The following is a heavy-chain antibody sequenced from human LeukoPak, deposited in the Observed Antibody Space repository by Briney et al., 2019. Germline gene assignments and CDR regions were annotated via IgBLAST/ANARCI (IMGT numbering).Heavy chain of an antibody. CDR3: ARAIRGLSGNWFDP. Sequence: SETLSLTCAVYGGSFSGYYWSWIRQPPGKGLEWIGEINHSGSTNYNPSLKSRVTISVDTSKNQFSLKLSSVTAADTAVYYCARAIRGLSGNWFDPWGQGTLVTVSS. J-gene: IGHJ5*02. D-gene: IGHD1-26*01. CDR2: INHSGST. V-gene: IGHV4-34*01. CDR1: GGSFSGYY.